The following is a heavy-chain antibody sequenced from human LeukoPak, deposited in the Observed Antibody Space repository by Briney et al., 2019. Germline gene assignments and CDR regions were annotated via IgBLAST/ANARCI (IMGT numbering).Heavy chain of an antibody. D-gene: IGHD6-19*01. V-gene: IGHV4-34*01. CDR2: INHSGST. Sequence: SETLSLTCAVYGGSFSGYYWSWIRQPPGKGLDWIGEINHSGSTNYNPSLKSRVTISVDTSKNQFSLKLSSVTAADTAVYYCARGKRLVRFDYWGQGTLVTVSS. CDR3: ARGKRLVRFDY. J-gene: IGHJ4*02. CDR1: GGSFSGYY.